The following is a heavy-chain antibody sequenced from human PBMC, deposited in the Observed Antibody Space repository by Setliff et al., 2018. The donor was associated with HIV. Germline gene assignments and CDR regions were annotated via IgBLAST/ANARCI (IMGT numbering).Heavy chain of an antibody. V-gene: IGHV4-38-2*02. Sequence: PSETLSLTCAVSGYSISIGYYWGWIRQAPGKGLEWIGNIYHSGITYYNPSLKSRVTISVDTSKNQFSLRLSSVTAADTAVYYCARDQSDYNVLTGFGDFDYWGHGTLVTVSS. CDR3: ARDQSDYNVLTGFGDFDY. J-gene: IGHJ4*01. CDR1: GYSISIGYY. D-gene: IGHD3-9*01. CDR2: IYHSGIT.